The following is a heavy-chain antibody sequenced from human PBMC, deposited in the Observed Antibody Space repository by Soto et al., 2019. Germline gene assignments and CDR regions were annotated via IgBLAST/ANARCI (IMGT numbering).Heavy chain of an antibody. Sequence: QVQLVESGGGVVQPGRSLRLSCAASGFTFSSYAMHWVRQAPGKGLEWVAVISYDGSNKYYAESVKGRFTISRDNSKNTLYLQMSSPRLEHTAVYYCARPLWRDDYNWGYFDLWGRGTLVTVSS. CDR3: ARPLWRDDYNWGYFDL. J-gene: IGHJ2*01. D-gene: IGHD4-4*01. CDR2: ISYDGSNK. V-gene: IGHV3-30-3*01. CDR1: GFTFSSYA.